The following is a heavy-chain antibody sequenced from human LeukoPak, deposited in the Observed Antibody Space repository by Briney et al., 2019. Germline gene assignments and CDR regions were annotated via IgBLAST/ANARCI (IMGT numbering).Heavy chain of an antibody. CDR3: ARDPIPSTMLRGDYYMDV. D-gene: IGHD3-10*01. Sequence: ASMKVSCKASGYTFTGYYLHWVRQAPGQGLEWMGWINPNNGDTNYGQDFQGRVTMTRDTSTSTVYMELSSLRSDDTAVYYCARDPIPSTMLRGDYYMDVWGKGTTVTISS. V-gene: IGHV1-2*02. CDR2: INPNNGDT. CDR1: GYTFTGYY. J-gene: IGHJ6*03.